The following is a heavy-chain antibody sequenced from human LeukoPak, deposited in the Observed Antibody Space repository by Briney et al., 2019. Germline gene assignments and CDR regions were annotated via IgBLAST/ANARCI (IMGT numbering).Heavy chain of an antibody. CDR1: GYTFTSYG. J-gene: IGHJ5*02. D-gene: IGHD6-6*01. CDR2: ISAYNGNT. CDR3: ARSIAARRTHWFDP. Sequence: ASVKVSCKASGYTFTSYGIRWVRQAPGQGLEWMGWISAYNGNTNYAQKLQGRVTMTTDTSTSTAYMELRSLRSDDTAVYYCARSIAARRTHWFDPWGQGTLVTVSS. V-gene: IGHV1-18*01.